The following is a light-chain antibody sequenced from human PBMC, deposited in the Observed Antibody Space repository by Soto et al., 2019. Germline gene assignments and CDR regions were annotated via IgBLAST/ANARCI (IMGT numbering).Light chain of an antibody. CDR3: ATWDGGLTPQGV. CDR1: TSNIGNYY. V-gene: IGLV1-51*01. CDR2: DNN. J-gene: IGLJ1*01. Sequence: QSVLSQPLSVSVAPGQRGTISCSGSTSNIGNYYVSCYQQVPGTAPRLLIYDNNQRPSGIPDRFSGSKSGTSATLAITGLQTGDEADYYCATWDGGLTPQGVFGTGTQLTVL.